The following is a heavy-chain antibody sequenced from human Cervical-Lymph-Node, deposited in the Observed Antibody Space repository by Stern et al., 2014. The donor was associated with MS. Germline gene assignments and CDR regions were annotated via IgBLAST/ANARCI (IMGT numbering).Heavy chain of an antibody. J-gene: IGHJ6*02. V-gene: IGHV3-7*01. D-gene: IGHD2-15*01. CDR2: IKPDGSGT. Sequence: EEQLVESGGGLVQPGGSLRLSCAASGFAFNVYWMSWVRQAPGKGLEWVGNIKPDGSGTYYVDSVKVRCTISRDSAKNTLSLQMNSLKTEDTAVYYCAKDRLFCSGGGCYAMDVWGQGTTVTVSS. CDR3: AKDRLFCSGGGCYAMDV. CDR1: GFAFNVYW.